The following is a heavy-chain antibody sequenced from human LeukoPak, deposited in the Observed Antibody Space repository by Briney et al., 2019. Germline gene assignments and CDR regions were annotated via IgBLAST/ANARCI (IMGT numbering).Heavy chain of an antibody. CDR2: IKSKTDGGTT. J-gene: IGHJ4*02. V-gene: IGHV3-15*01. Sequence: GRPLRLSCAASGFTFSSYAMHWVRQAPGKGLEWVGRIKSKTDGGTTDYAAPVKDRFTISRDDSKNTLYLQMNSLKTEDTAVYYCTTGIDLWLTDEYYFDYWGQGTLVTVSS. CDR3: TTGIDLWLTDEYYFDY. D-gene: IGHD5-18*01. CDR1: GFTFSSYA.